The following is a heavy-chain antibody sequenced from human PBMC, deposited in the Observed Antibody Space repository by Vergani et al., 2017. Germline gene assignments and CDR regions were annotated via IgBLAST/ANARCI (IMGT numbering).Heavy chain of an antibody. Sequence: QVQLVESGGGLVKPGGSLRLSCAASGFTFRDYYMSWIRQAPGKGLEWVSYISSSSSYTNYADSVKGRFTFSRDNAKNSLYLQMNSLRAEDTAVYYCAREYDSSGYDQGYSGYYGMDVWGQGTTVTVSS. J-gene: IGHJ6*02. D-gene: IGHD3-22*01. V-gene: IGHV3-11*05. CDR1: GFTFRDYY. CDR3: AREYDSSGYDQGYSGYYGMDV. CDR2: ISSSSSYT.